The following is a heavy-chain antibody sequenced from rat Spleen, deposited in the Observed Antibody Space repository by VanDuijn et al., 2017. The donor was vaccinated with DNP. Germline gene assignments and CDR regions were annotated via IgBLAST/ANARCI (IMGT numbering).Heavy chain of an antibody. CDR2: ITNSGGSI. Sequence: EVKLVESGGGLVQPGRSLKLSCAASGFNFNDYWMGWVRQAPKKGLEWVASITNSGGSIYYRDSLKGRITISRDNAKSTLYLQMDSLRSEDTATYYCTTGAGSPWGQGTSVTVSS. CDR3: TTGAGSP. J-gene: IGHJ4*01. CDR1: GFNFNDYW. D-gene: IGHD1-4*01. V-gene: IGHV5-20*01.